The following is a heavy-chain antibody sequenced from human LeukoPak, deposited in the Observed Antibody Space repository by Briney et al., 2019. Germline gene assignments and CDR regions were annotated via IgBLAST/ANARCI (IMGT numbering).Heavy chain of an antibody. CDR1: GFTFSTYE. D-gene: IGHD2-21*02. Sequence: GGSLRLSCAASGFTFSTYEMTWVRQSPGKGLEWVSYISSSGSTIYYADSVKGRFTISRDNAKNSLYLQMNSLRAEDTAVYYCARKNPPPHIVVVTAYNWFDPWGQGTLVTVSS. CDR2: ISSSGSTI. V-gene: IGHV3-48*03. J-gene: IGHJ5*02. CDR3: ARKNPPPHIVVVTAYNWFDP.